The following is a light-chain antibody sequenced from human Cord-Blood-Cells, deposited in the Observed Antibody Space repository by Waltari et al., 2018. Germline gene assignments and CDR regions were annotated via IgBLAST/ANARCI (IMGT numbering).Light chain of an antibody. CDR2: EVS. CDR1: SSDVGSYNR. Sequence: QSALTQPPSVSGSPGQSVTISCTGTSSDVGSYNRVSWYQQPPDTAPKLVIYEVSNRPSGVPDRFSGSKSGNTASLTISGLQAEDEADYYCSSYTSSSTYVFGTGTKVTVL. J-gene: IGLJ1*01. V-gene: IGLV2-18*02. CDR3: SSYTSSSTYV.